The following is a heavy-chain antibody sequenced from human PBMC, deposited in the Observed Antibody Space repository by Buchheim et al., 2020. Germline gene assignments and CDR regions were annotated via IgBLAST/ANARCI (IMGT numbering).Heavy chain of an antibody. CDR2: ISAYSGDT. J-gene: IGHJ4*02. CDR3: ARTLTGLDSRAFDH. Sequence: QVQLVQSGAEVKKPGASVKVSCKASGYTLSAYAITWVRQAPGQGLEWVGWISAYSGDTNYAPKLQGRVSMTAETSTATVYMELRSLKSDDTAVYYCARTLTGLDSRAFDHWGPGTL. D-gene: IGHD2-8*02. CDR1: GYTLSAYA. V-gene: IGHV1-18*01.